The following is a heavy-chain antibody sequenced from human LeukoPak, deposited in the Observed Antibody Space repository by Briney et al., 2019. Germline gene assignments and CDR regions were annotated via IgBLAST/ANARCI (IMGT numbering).Heavy chain of an antibody. CDR2: IYYSGST. V-gene: IGHV4-39*07. D-gene: IGHD2-8*01. CDR3: ARDIVPAAPARLLQDIVLMDQWHGEVWFDP. J-gene: IGHJ5*02. CDR1: GGSISSSSYY. Sequence: SETLSLTCTVSGGSISSSSYYWGWIRQPPGKGLEWIGSIYYSGSTYYNPSLKSRVTISVDTSKNQFSLKLSSVTAADTAVYYCARDIVPAAPARLLQDIVLMDQWHGEVWFDPWGQGTLVTVSS.